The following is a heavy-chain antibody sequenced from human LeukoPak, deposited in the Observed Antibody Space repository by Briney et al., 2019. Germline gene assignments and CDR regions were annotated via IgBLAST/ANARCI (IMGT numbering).Heavy chain of an antibody. J-gene: IGHJ4*02. CDR2: ISYDGSNK. V-gene: IGHV3-30*18. D-gene: IGHD2-2*01. CDR1: GFTFDDYG. CDR3: AKLSSSSTSSQTIDY. Sequence: GGSLRLSCAASGFTFDDYGMSWVRQAPGKGLEWVAVISYDGSNKYYADSVKGRFTISRDNSKNTLYLQMNSLRAEDTAVYYCAKLSSSSTSSQTIDYWGQGTLVTVSS.